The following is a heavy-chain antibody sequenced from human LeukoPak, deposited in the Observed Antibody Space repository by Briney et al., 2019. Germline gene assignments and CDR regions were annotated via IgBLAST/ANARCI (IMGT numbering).Heavy chain of an antibody. CDR1: GYTFTSYD. J-gene: IGHJ6*03. Sequence: ASVKVSCKASGYTFTSYDINWVRQATGQGLEWMGWMNPNSGNTGYAQKFQGRVTITRNTSISAAYMELSGLRSEDTAVYYCARGQGDDQGIYMDVWGKGTTVTVSS. D-gene: IGHD3-16*01. CDR2: MNPNSGNT. CDR3: ARGQGDDQGIYMDV. V-gene: IGHV1-8*03.